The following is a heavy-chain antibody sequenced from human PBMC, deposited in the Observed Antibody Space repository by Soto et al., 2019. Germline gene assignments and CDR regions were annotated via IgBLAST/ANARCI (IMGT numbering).Heavy chain of an antibody. V-gene: IGHV1-8*01. Sequence: QVQLVQSGAEVKKPGASVKVSCKASGYTFTSYDINWVRQATGQGLEWMGWMNPNSGNTGYAQKFQGRVTMSRNTSISTADMELSSLRSQDTAVYYCAREGGYSYGFDYWGQGTLVTVSS. D-gene: IGHD5-18*01. CDR3: AREGGYSYGFDY. CDR2: MNPNSGNT. CDR1: GYTFTSYD. J-gene: IGHJ4*02.